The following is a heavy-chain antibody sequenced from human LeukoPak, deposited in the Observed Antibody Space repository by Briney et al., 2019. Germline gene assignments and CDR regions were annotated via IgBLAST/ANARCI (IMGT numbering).Heavy chain of an antibody. V-gene: IGHV3-23*01. CDR1: GFTFSSYA. J-gene: IGHJ4*02. Sequence: PGGSLRLSCAASGFTFSSYAMSWVRQAPGKGLEWVSAISGSGGSTYYPDSVKGRFTISRDNSKNTLYLQMNSLRAEDTAVYYCAKNPSSYCGGDCYSDYWGQGTLVTVSS. CDR3: AKNPSSYCGGDCYSDY. CDR2: ISGSGGST. D-gene: IGHD2-21*01.